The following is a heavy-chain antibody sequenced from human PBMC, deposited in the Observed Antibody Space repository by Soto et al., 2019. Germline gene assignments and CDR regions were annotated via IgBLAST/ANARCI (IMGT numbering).Heavy chain of an antibody. CDR1: GYTFTTYY. CDR3: ARVPTGRGDYDY. J-gene: IGHJ4*02. D-gene: IGHD3-10*01. CDR2: INPSDGST. V-gene: IGHV1-46*01. Sequence: QVQLVQSGAEVKKPGASVKVSCKPSGYTFTTYYLHWVRQAPGQSPGQGLEWMGIINPSDGSTTYAQRFQGRVTMTRDTSTSTAHMELSSLTSEDTAIYYCARVPTGRGDYDYWGQGTLVTVSS.